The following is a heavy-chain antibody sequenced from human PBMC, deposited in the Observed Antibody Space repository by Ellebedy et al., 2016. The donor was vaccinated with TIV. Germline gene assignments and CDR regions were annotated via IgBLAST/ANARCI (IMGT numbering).Heavy chain of an antibody. CDR1: GFIVSGNS. D-gene: IGHD2-15*01. J-gene: IGHJ4*02. CDR3: AKDPFATGFCGGDNCYRVDN. CDR2: IHSGGDT. Sequence: GGSLRLSCTASGFIVSGNSLIWVRQAPGKGLEWVSVIHSGGDTTYADSVKGRFTISRDNSKNTLFLQMNSLGAEHTAMYYCAKDPFATGFCGGDNCYRVDNWGQGPLVTVSS. V-gene: IGHV3-66*02.